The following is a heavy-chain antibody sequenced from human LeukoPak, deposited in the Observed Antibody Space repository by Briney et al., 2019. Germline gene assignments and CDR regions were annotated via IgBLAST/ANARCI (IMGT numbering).Heavy chain of an antibody. CDR3: ARRRTATVDFDY. Sequence: PSETLSLTCTVSGGSISSSSYYWGWIRQPPGRGLEWIGSIYYSGNTYYNPSLKSRVTISVDTSKNQFSLKLSSVTAADTAVYYFARRRTATVDFDYWGQGTLVTVSS. D-gene: IGHD4-23*01. CDR2: IYYSGNT. CDR1: GGSISSSSYY. V-gene: IGHV4-39*01. J-gene: IGHJ4*02.